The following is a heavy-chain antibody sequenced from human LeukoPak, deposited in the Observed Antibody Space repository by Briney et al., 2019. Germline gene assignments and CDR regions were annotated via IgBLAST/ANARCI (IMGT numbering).Heavy chain of an antibody. D-gene: IGHD3-10*01. V-gene: IGHV5-51*01. CDR3: ARRSSGRTYNYYGMDV. J-gene: IGHJ6*02. CDR2: IYPGDSDT. Sequence: ESLKISCKGSGYSFTSYWIGWVRQMPGKGLEWMGIIYPGDSDTRYSPSFQGQVTISADKSISTAYMQWSSLKASDTAMYYCARRSSGRTYNYYGMDVWGQGTTVTVSS. CDR1: GYSFTSYW.